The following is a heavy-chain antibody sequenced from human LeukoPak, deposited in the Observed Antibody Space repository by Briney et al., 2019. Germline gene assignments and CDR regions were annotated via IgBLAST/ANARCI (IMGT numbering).Heavy chain of an antibody. J-gene: IGHJ3*02. CDR2: INPNRGGT. V-gene: IGHV1-2*02. D-gene: IGHD1-14*01. CDR1: GYTFTGYY. CDR3: ARNGLTADAFDI. Sequence: ASVKVSCKASGYTFTGYYMHWVRQAPGQGLEWMGWINPNRGGTNYAQKFQGRVTMTRDTSISTAYMELSRLRSDDTAVYYCARNGLTADAFDIWGQGTMVTVSS.